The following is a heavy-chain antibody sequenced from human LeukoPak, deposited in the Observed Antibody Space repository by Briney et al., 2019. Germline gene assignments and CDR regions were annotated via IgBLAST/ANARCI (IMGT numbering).Heavy chain of an antibody. CDR3: ARQTGSGLFILP. CDR2: IYYSGST. CDR1: GGSISSSSYF. J-gene: IGHJ4*02. V-gene: IGHV4-39*01. D-gene: IGHD3/OR15-3a*01. Sequence: SEILSLTCTVSGGSISSSSYFWGWIRQPPGKGLEWIGYIYYSGSTYYNPSLKSRVTISVDTSKNEFSLKLSSVTAADTAVYYCARQTGSGLFILPGGQGTLVTVSS.